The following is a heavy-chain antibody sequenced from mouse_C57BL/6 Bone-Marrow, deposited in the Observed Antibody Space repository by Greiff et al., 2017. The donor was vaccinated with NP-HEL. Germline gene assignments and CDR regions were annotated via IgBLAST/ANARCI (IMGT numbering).Heavy chain of an antibody. CDR1: GFTFSSYG. CDR3: ARHGTGTYFDY. V-gene: IGHV5-6*02. J-gene: IGHJ2*01. D-gene: IGHD4-1*01. CDR2: ISSGGSYT. Sequence: DVKLVESGGDLVKPGGSLKLSCAASGFTFSSYGMSWVRQTPDKRLEWVATISSGGSYTYYPDSVKGRFTISRDNAKNTLYLQMSSLKSEDTAMDYCARHGTGTYFDYWGQGTTLTVSS.